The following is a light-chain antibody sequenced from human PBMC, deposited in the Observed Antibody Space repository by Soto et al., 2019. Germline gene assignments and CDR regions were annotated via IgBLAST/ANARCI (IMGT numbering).Light chain of an antibody. CDR3: QSYDRSLSAHYV. CDR1: SSNIGATYD. Sequence: VLTQPPSVSGAPGQRVTISCTGSSSNIGATYDVQWYQQLPGTAPKLLIYGNSNRPSGVPDRFSGSKSGTSASLAITGLQADHDSDYYCQSYDRSLSAHYVFGTGTKVTVL. V-gene: IGLV1-40*01. CDR2: GNS. J-gene: IGLJ1*01.